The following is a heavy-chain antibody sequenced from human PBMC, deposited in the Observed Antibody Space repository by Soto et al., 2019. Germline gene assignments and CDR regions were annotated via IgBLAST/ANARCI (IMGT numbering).Heavy chain of an antibody. CDR2: ISGSGGST. J-gene: IGHJ4*02. CDR3: AKVPRGIVGATAPLFGY. CDR1: GFTFSSYA. D-gene: IGHD1-26*01. V-gene: IGHV3-23*01. Sequence: GGSLRLSCAASGFTFSSYAMSWVRQAPGKGLEWVSAISGSGGSTYYADSVKGRFTISRDNSKNTLYLQMNSLRAEDTAVYYCAKVPRGIVGATAPLFGYWGQGTLVTVSS.